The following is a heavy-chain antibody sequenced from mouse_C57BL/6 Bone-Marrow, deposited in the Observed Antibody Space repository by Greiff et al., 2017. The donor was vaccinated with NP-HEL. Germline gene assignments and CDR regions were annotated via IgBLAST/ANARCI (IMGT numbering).Heavy chain of an antibody. J-gene: IGHJ4*01. CDR3: ARSGLGLLLYYYAMDY. V-gene: IGHV1-64*01. CDR1: GYTFTSYW. Sequence: QVQLQQPGAELVKPGASVKLSCKASGYTFTSYWMHWVKQRPGQGLEWIGMIHPNSGSTNYNEKFKSKATLTVDKSSSTAYMQLSSLTSEDSAVYYCARSGLGLLLYYYAMDYWGQGTSVTVSS. CDR2: IHPNSGST. D-gene: IGHD2-3*01.